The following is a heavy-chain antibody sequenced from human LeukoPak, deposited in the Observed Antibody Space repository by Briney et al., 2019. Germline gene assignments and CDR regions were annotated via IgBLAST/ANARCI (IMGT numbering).Heavy chain of an antibody. CDR2: IYYSGST. CDR3: ARAAGAVSGANWFDP. J-gene: IGHJ5*02. V-gene: IGHV4-31*03. Sequence: SQTLSLTCTVSGGSISSGGYYWSWIRQHPGKGLEWIGYIYYSGSTYYDPSLKSRITVSVDTSKNQFSLKLNSVTVADTAVYYCARAAGAVSGANWFDPWGQGTLVIVSS. CDR1: GGSISSGGYY. D-gene: IGHD6-19*01.